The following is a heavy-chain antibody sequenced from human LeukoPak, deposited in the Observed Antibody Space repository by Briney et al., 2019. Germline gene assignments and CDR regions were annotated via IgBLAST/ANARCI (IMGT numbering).Heavy chain of an antibody. J-gene: IGHJ4*02. V-gene: IGHV1-8*01. CDR2: VNPNSGNT. CDR3: ARGLRREQQLLRAFDY. CDR1: GYTFTNYD. Sequence: ASVKVSCKASGYTFTNYDINWVRQASGQGLEWMGWVNPNSGNTGSAQKLQGRVTMTSNTSISTAYMELSSLRSEDTAVYYCARGLRREQQLLRAFDYWGQGTPVTVSS. D-gene: IGHD6-13*01.